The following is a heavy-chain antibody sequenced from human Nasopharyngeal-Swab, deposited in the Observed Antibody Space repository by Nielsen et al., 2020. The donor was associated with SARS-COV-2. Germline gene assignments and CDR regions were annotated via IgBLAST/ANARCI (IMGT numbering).Heavy chain of an antibody. V-gene: IGHV4-39*01. Sequence: GSLRLSCTVSGGSISSSSYYWGWIRQPPGKGLEWIGSIYYSGSTYYNPSLKSRVTISVDTPKNQFSLKLSSVTAADTAVYYCARQNYETDYWGQGTLVTVSS. CDR3: ARQNYETDY. CDR1: GGSISSSSYY. CDR2: IYYSGST. D-gene: IGHD1-7*01. J-gene: IGHJ4*02.